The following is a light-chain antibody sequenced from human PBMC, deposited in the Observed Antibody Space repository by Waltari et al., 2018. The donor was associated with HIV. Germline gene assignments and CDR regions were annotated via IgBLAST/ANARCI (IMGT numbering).Light chain of an antibody. CDR1: QSISSSY. Sequence: ETVLTQSPGTLSLSPGEGATLSCRASQSISSSYLTWYQQKPGQAPRLLIYSTSNRATGIPDRFSGSGSGTDFTLTISRLEPEDFVVYYCQQYGSSWTFGQGTKVEIK. V-gene: IGKV3-20*01. J-gene: IGKJ1*01. CDR2: STS. CDR3: QQYGSSWT.